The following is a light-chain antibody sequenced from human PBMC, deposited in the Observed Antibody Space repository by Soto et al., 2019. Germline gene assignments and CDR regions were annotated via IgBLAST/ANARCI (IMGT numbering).Light chain of an antibody. CDR2: EVT. J-gene: IGLJ2*01. CDR1: NSDIGTYNY. V-gene: IGLV2-14*01. CDR3: SSYSSTTTYIL. Sequence: QAVLTQPASVSGSPGQSITISCTGSNSDIGTYNYVSWYQQHPGEAPKLIIYEVTNRPSEVSDRFSGSKSGNTASLTISGLQSEDEAFYHCSSYSSTTTYILFGGGTQLTVL.